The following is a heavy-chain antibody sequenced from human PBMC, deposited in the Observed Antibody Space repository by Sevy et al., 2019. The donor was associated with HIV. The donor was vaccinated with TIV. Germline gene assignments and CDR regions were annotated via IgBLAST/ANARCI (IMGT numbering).Heavy chain of an antibody. J-gene: IGHJ4*02. CDR2: IYWNDDK. V-gene: IGHV2-5*01. Sequence: SGPTLVNPTQTLTLTCTFSGFSLSTSGVGVGWIRQPPGKALEWLALIYWNDDKRYSPSLKSRLTITKDTSKNQVVLPMTKMDPLDTATYYSAHTVFDRVYYDSSGDYAEYDFDYWGQGTLVTVSS. D-gene: IGHD3-22*01. CDR1: GFSLSTSGVG. CDR3: AHTVFDRVYYDSSGDYAEYDFDY.